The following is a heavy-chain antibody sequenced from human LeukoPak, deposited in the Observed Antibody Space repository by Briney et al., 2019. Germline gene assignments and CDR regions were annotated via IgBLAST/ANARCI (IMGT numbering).Heavy chain of an antibody. CDR1: GYTFTGYY. CDR2: INPNSGGT. J-gene: IGHJ5*02. CDR3: VRDHPGRIPDSRFWSGRNYNWFDP. V-gene: IGHV1-2*02. Sequence: ASVKVSCKASGYTFTGYYMHWVRQAPGQGLEWMGWINPNSGGTNYAQKFQGRVTMTRDTSISTAYMELSRLRSDDTAVYYCVRDHPGRIPDSRFWSGRNYNWFDPWGQGTLVTVSS. D-gene: IGHD3-3*01.